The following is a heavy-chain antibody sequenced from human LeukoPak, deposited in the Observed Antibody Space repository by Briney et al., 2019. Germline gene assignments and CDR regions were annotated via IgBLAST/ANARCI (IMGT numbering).Heavy chain of an antibody. V-gene: IGHV3-74*01. CDR3: ATGNYHGFDI. J-gene: IGHJ3*02. D-gene: IGHD3-16*02. CDR2: LNDDGSSI. CDR1: GFTFSSYW. Sequence: GGSLRLSCAASGFTFSSYWMHWVRQAPGKGLVWVSCLNDDGSSIRYADSVRGRFTISRDNAKNTLYPQMNSLRAEDTAVYYCATGNYHGFDIWGQGTMVTVSS.